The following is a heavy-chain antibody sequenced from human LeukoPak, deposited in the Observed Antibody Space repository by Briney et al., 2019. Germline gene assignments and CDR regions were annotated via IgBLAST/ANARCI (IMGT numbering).Heavy chain of an antibody. V-gene: IGHV1-2*02. D-gene: IGHD3-16*01. CDR1: GYTFSDYY. CDR3: ARALPFGEHYYYYMDV. CDR2: INPNSGGT. J-gene: IGHJ6*03. Sequence: ASVKVSCKASGYTFSDYYMHWMRQAPGQGLEWMGWINPNSGGTNYAQKFQGRVTMTRDTSISTAYMELSRLRSDDTAVYYCARALPFGEHYYYYMDVWGKGTTVTVSS.